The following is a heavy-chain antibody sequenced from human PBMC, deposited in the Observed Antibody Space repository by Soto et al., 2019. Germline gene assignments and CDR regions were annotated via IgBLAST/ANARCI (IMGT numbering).Heavy chain of an antibody. J-gene: IGHJ4*02. CDR2: IYYSGST. V-gene: IGHV4-59*01. CDR1: GGSISSYY. CDR3: ARDSVGSGYD. D-gene: IGHD5-12*01. Sequence: PSETLSLTCTVSGGSISSYYWSWIRQPPGKRLGWIGYIYYSGSTNYNPSLKSRVTISVDTSKNQFSLKLSSVTAADTAVYYCARDSVGSGYDWGQGTLVTVS.